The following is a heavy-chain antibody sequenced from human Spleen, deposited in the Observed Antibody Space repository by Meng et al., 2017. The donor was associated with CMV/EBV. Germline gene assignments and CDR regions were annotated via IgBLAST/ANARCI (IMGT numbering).Heavy chain of an antibody. CDR2: IIPTFGTA. Sequence: AGGTFNNYSISWVRQAPGSGLKLIGGIIPTFGTADYTQKFQGRITITTDDSTTTVYMELSSLRSDDTAVYYCARSGISDSYNWFDPWGQGTLVTVSS. CDR3: ARSGISDSYNWFDP. D-gene: IGHD1-14*01. J-gene: IGHJ5*02. V-gene: IGHV1-69*05. CDR1: GGTFNNYS.